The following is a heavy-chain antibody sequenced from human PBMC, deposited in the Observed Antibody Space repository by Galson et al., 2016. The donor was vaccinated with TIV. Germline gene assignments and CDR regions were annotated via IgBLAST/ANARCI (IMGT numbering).Heavy chain of an antibody. D-gene: IGHD2-21*02. CDR2: IIPIFRTA. J-gene: IGHJ4*02. V-gene: IGHV1-69*13. Sequence: SVKVSYKASGGTFFSSYAISWVRQAPGQGLEWMGRIIPIFRTANYAQKFQGRATITADESTSTAYMELRSLRSEDTAVYYCARDRGPGTYCGGDCYPDYWGRGTLVTVSS. CDR3: ARDRGPGTYCGGDCYPDY. CDR1: GGTFFSSYA.